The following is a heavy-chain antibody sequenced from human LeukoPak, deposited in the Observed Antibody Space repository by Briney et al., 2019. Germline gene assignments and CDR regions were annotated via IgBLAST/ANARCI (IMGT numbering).Heavy chain of an antibody. D-gene: IGHD5-18*01. V-gene: IGHV3-30*18. J-gene: IGHJ6*02. Sequence: PGRSLRLSCAASGFTFSSYGMHWVRQAPGKGLEGVAVISYDGSNKYYADSVKGRFTISRDNSKNTLYLQMNSLRAEDTAVYYCAKDEGYSYGLNYYYYYYGMDVWGQGTTVTVSS. CDR3: AKDEGYSYGLNYYYYYYGMDV. CDR2: ISYDGSNK. CDR1: GFTFSSYG.